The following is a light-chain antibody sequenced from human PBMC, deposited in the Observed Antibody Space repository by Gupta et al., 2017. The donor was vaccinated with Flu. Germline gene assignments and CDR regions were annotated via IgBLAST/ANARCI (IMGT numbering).Light chain of an antibody. V-gene: IGLV1-40*01. CDR2: GDT. Sequence: VSGAPGQSVTISCTGRMSNIGGGSDVHWYQHVPGSAPKLLIYGDTYRPSGVPDRFSGSKSGSSASLAITGLQAEDEADYYCQSYDSSLRGYVFGSWPKVTAL. CDR3: QSYDSSLRGYV. CDR1: MSNIGGGSD. J-gene: IGLJ1*01.